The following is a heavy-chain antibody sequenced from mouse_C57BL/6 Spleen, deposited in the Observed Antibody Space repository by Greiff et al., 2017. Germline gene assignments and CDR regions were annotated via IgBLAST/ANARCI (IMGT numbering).Heavy chain of an antibody. Sequence: QVHVKQPGTELVKPGASVKLSCKASGYTFTSYWMHWVKQRPGQGLEWIGNINPSNGGTNYNEKFKSKATLTVDKSSSTAYMQLSSLTSEDSAVYYCARTTRGREGYFDYWGQGTTLTVSS. CDR3: ARTTRGREGYFDY. J-gene: IGHJ2*01. D-gene: IGHD3-3*01. V-gene: IGHV1-53*01. CDR2: INPSNGGT. CDR1: GYTFTSYW.